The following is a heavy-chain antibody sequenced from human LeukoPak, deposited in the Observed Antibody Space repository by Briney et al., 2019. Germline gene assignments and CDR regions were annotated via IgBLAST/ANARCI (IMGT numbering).Heavy chain of an antibody. J-gene: IGHJ5*02. V-gene: IGHV4-30-2*01. CDR2: IYHSGST. CDR1: GGSISSGDYS. Sequence: SQTLSPTCAVSGGSISSGDYSWSWIRQPPGKGLEWIGCIYHSGSTYYNPPLKSRVTISVDRSKNQLSLKLSSVTAADTAVYYCARYILGVVRWFDPWGQGTLVTVSS. CDR3: ARYILGVVRWFDP. D-gene: IGHD3-10*01.